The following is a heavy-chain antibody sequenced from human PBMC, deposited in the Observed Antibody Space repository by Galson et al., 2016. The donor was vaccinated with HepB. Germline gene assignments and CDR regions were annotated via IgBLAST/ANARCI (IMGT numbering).Heavy chain of an antibody. Sequence: SVKVSCKASGGTFSSHTISWVRQAPGQGLEWMGGFTSIFGTSNLAQKLQDRVTMTADESSTIGYMVLSSLKFEDTAGYYCARVIKLGVGGEAFDLWGQGTMVTFSS. D-gene: IGHD7-27*01. J-gene: IGHJ3*01. CDR2: FTSIFGTS. CDR1: GGTFSSHT. V-gene: IGHV1-69*13. CDR3: ARVIKLGVGGEAFDL.